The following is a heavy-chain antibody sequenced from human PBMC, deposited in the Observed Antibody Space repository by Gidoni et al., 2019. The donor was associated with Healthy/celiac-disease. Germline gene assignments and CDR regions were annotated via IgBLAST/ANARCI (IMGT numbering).Heavy chain of an antibody. J-gene: IGHJ6*02. V-gene: IGHV3-7*01. CDR3: ARARGYDYVRSPYYYYGMDV. Sequence: EVQLVESGGGLVQPGGSLRLSCAASGFTFSSYWMSWVRQAPGKGLEWVANIKQDGSEKYYVDSVKGRFTISRDNAKNSLYLQMNSLRAEDTAVSYCARARGYDYVRSPYYYYGMDVWGQGTTVTVSS. CDR2: IKQDGSEK. CDR1: GFTFSSYW. D-gene: IGHD3-16*01.